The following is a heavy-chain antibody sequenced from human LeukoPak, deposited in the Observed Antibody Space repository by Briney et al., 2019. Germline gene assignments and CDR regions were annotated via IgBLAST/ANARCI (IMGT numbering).Heavy chain of an antibody. CDR3: ARVWLYGGYAAPLGVRYYFDY. V-gene: IGHV4-4*07. CDR2: FYTSGST. Sequence: LRLSCAASGFTFSDYYMNWIRQPAGKGLEWIGRFYTSGSTNYNYNPSLNSRVTISVDTSKNQFSLKLSSVTAADTAVYYCARVWLYGGYAAPLGVRYYFDYWGQGTLVTVSS. CDR1: GFTFSDYY. J-gene: IGHJ4*02. D-gene: IGHD5-12*01.